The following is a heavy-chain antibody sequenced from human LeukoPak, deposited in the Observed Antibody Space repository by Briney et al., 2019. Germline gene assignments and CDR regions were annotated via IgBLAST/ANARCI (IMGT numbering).Heavy chain of an antibody. D-gene: IGHD3-10*01. Sequence: SETLSLTCTVSGGSISSYYWSWIRQPAGKGLEWIGRIYTSGSTNYNPSLKSRVTMSVDTSKNHFSLRLSSVTAADTAVYCCARARYGSGSYHYMDVWGKGTTVTISS. J-gene: IGHJ6*03. V-gene: IGHV4-4*07. CDR3: ARARYGSGSYHYMDV. CDR2: IYTSGST. CDR1: GGSISSYY.